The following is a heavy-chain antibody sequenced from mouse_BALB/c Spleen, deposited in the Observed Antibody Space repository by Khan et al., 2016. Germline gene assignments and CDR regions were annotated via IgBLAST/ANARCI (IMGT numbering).Heavy chain of an antibody. CDR2: ISYSGST. CDR1: GYSITSDYA. D-gene: IGHD4-1*01. CDR3: AERLGWFAY. V-gene: IGHV3-2*02. Sequence: EVQLQESGPGLVTPSQSLSLTCTVTGYSITSDYAWNWIRQFPGNKLEWIGYISYSGSTSYNPSLKSRISITPDTSKNQFFLRLNSVTTEDTATYYCAERLGWFAYWGQGTLVTVSA. J-gene: IGHJ3*01.